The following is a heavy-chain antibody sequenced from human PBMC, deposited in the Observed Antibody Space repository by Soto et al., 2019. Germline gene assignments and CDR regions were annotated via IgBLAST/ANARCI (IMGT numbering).Heavy chain of an antibody. CDR3: ASHYKSATQFGY. CDR1: GDSINSGNYY. V-gene: IGHV4-39*01. CDR2: VYKDGGT. J-gene: IGHJ4*02. Sequence: QLQLQETGPGLVKTSETLSLTCTVSGDSINSGNYYWRWIRLSPGQGLEWIGSVYKDGGTYHNPSPSYRVAISVDTWKNEFYLKMESITATDAAVYFCASHYKSATQFGYWCQATRITVSS. D-gene: IGHD1-20*01.